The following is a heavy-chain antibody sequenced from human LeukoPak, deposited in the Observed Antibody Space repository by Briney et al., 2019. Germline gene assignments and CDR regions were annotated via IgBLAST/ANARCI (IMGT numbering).Heavy chain of an antibody. CDR1: GESISSSNW. D-gene: IGHD2-2*01. Sequence: SGTLSLTCAVSGESISSSNWWSWVHQPPGKGLEWIGEIYHSGTTNYNPSLKSRVTISIDTSRNQFSLKLTSVTAADTAVYYCANKVYCSTTSCYHAGYWGQGTLVTVSS. V-gene: IGHV4-4*02. J-gene: IGHJ4*02. CDR3: ANKVYCSTTSCYHAGY. CDR2: IYHSGTT.